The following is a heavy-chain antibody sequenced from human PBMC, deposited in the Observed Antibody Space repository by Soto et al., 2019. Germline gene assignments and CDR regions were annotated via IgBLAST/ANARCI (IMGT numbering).Heavy chain of an antibody. CDR3: ATPVVRFLEWTTDY. J-gene: IGHJ4*02. CDR2: ITNGGTTI. Sequence: PGGALRLSCAASGFTFSSYSMNWVRQAPGKGLEWISYITNGGTTIYYADSVKGRFTISRDNAKNSLYLHMNSLRDDDTAVYYCATPVVRFLEWTTDYRGQGTLVTVSS. V-gene: IGHV3-48*02. CDR1: GFTFSSYS. D-gene: IGHD3-3*01.